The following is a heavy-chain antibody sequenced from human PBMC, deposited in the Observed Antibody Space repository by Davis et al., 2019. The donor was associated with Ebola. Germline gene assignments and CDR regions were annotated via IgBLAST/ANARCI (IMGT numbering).Heavy chain of an antibody. J-gene: IGHJ4*02. V-gene: IGHV1-24*01. D-gene: IGHD1-14*01. CDR3: SIGGTTGGFDY. CDR2: FDPEDGEA. CDR1: GHTLAELS. Sequence: AASVKVSCKCKVSGHTLAELSMHWVRQAPGKGLEWMGYFDPEDGEAIYAQNFQGRVTMTEDTSTNTAYMELSGLRSEDTAVYYCSIGGTTGGFDYWGQGTLVTVSS.